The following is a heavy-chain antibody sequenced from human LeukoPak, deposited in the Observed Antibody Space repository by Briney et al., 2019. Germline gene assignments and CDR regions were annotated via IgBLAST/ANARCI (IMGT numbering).Heavy chain of an antibody. Sequence: GGSLRLSCAASGFTFSSYSMNWVRQAPGKGLEWVSSISSSSSYIYYADSVKGRFTISRDNAENSLYLQMNSLRAEDTAVYYCARDLGPIGDYWGQGTLVTVSS. V-gene: IGHV3-21*01. CDR1: GFTFSSYS. J-gene: IGHJ4*02. CDR3: ARDLGPIGDY. CDR2: ISSSSSYI. D-gene: IGHD3-10*01.